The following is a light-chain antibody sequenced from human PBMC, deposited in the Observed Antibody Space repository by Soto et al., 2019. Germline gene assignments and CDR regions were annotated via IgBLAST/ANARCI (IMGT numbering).Light chain of an antibody. CDR1: QSVTTS. J-gene: IGKJ4*01. V-gene: IGKV3-11*01. Sequence: IVLTQSPAILSLSPGERATLSCRASQSVTTSLAWYLQEPGQPPRLLIYDTSNRADGIPARSSGSGSGSDFTLAISSLEPEDVAVYYCQHRSYWPLVTFGGGTKVDIK. CDR3: QHRSYWPLVT. CDR2: DTS.